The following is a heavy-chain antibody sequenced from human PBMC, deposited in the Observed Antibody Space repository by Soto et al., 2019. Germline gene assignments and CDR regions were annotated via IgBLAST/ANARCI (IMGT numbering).Heavy chain of an antibody. CDR2: IDWDDDK. Sequence: SGPTLVNPTQTLTLTCTFSVFSLRTSVMCGSWIRQRPGKALEWLALIDWDDDKYYSTSLKTRLTISKDTSKNQVVLTMTNMDPVDTATYYCARTSTYSAGPFDCWGQGTLVTVSS. CDR3: ARTSTYSAGPFDC. CDR1: VFSLRTSVMC. D-gene: IGHD6-19*01. V-gene: IGHV2-70*01. J-gene: IGHJ4*02.